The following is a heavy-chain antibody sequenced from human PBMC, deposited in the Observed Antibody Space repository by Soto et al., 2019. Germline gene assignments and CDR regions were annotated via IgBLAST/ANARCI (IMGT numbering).Heavy chain of an antibody. CDR3: ARVGSGWCFDP. CDR2: INPKSGGT. D-gene: IGHD6-19*01. J-gene: IGHJ5*02. V-gene: IGHV1-2*04. CDR1: GYSFTDYH. Sequence: ASVKVSCKASGYSFTDYHIHWVRQAPGQGLEWLGRINPKSGGTSTAQKLQGWVTMTTDTSTSTAYMELTRLRSDDTAMYYCARVGSGWCFDPWGQGTLVTVSS.